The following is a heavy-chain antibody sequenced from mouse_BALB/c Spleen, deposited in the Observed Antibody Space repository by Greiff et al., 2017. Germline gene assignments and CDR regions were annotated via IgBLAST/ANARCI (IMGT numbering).Heavy chain of an antibody. J-gene: IGHJ4*01. CDR3: ARSSYYRSNYYAMDY. CDR2: ISSGSSTI. D-gene: IGHD2-14*01. CDR1: GFTFSSFG. V-gene: IGHV5-17*02. Sequence: EVKVEESGGGLVQPGGSRKLSCAASGFTFSSFGMHWVRQAPEKGLEWVAYISSGSSTIYYADTVKGRFTISRDNPKNTLFLQMTSLRSEDTAMYYCARSSYYRSNYYAMDYWGQGTSVTVSS.